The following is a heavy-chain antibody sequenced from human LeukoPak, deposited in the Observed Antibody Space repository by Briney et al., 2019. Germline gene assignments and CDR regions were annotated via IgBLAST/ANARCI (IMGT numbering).Heavy chain of an antibody. CDR2: IYYSGST. D-gene: IGHD2-21*01. CDR1: GYSISSGYY. Sequence: SETLSLTCTVSGYSISSGYYWGWIRQPPGKGLEWIGSIYYSGSTYYNPSLKSRVTISVDTSKNQFSLKLSSVTAADTAVYYCARVLLRYFDYWGQGTLVTASS. CDR3: ARVLLRYFDY. V-gene: IGHV4-38-2*02. J-gene: IGHJ4*02.